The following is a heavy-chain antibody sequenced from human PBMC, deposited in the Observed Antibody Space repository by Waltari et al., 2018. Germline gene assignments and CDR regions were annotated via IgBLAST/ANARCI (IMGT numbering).Heavy chain of an antibody. Sequence: QVQLVQSGAEVKKPGSSVKVSCKASGGTFSSYAISWVRQAPGQGLEWMGGIIPIFGTPNYAKKFQGRVTITADESTSTAYMELSSLRSEDTAVYYCARYGDYGGGLDAFDIWGQGTMVTVSS. CDR2: IIPIFGTP. V-gene: IGHV1-69*01. J-gene: IGHJ3*02. D-gene: IGHD4-17*01. CDR1: GGTFSSYA. CDR3: ARYGDYGGGLDAFDI.